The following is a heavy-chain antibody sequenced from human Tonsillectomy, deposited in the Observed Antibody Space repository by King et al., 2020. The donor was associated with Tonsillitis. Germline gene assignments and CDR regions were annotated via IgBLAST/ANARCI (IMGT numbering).Heavy chain of an antibody. CDR2: IYSGGST. CDR1: GFTVSSNY. CDR3: ARSTYYYDNSGYYDLDD. J-gene: IGHJ4*02. Sequence: VQLVESGGGLIQPGGSLRLSCAASGFTVSSNYMTWVRQAPGKGLEWVSVIYSGGSTYYADSVKGRFTISRDNSKNTLYLQMNSLRADDTAVYFCARSTYYYDNSGYYDLDDWGQGTLVTVSS. D-gene: IGHD3-22*01. V-gene: IGHV3-53*01.